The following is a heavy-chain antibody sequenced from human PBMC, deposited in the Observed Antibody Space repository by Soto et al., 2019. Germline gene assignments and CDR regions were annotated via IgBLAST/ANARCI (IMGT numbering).Heavy chain of an antibody. Sequence: ASVEVSCKTSGYAFPHYVINWVRQAPGHGLEWMGFSTHTGNTNYAQNFQGRVVLTTDTSPSTAYMEVTSLRSDDTAVYYCARSGEHPLDYWGQGTPVTVSS. CDR3: ARSGEHPLDY. CDR2: STHTGNT. D-gene: IGHD1-26*01. J-gene: IGHJ4*02. V-gene: IGHV1-18*01. CDR1: GYAFPHYV.